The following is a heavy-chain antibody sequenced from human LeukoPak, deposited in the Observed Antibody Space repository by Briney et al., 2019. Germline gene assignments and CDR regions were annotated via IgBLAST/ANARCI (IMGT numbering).Heavy chain of an antibody. V-gene: IGHV4-59*08. CDR2: IYYSGST. CDR3: ARHAPPYDYIWGSFRPDFDY. D-gene: IGHD3-16*02. J-gene: IGHJ4*02. Sequence: SETLSLTCSVSGASIKSYYWSWIWQPPGKGLEWIGYIYYSGSTKYNPSLKSRVTISVDTSKKQSSLRLNSVTAADTAVYYCARHAPPYDYIWGSFRPDFDYWGQGTLVTVSS. CDR1: GASIKSYY.